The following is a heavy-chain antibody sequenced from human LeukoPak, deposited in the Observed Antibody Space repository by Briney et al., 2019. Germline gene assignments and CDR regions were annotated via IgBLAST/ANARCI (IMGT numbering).Heavy chain of an antibody. D-gene: IGHD2-21*02. Sequence: GGAPRLSREAPGYTLTKFLMSWVPAAPGEGRGGGSKILVDGKKENYMHTLRGRYTISRDNAKKSIYLQMNSVRVEDTAVYYCAKDIVGGGDDYWGPGTLVIVSS. CDR3: AKDIVGGGDDY. CDR1: GYTLTKFL. J-gene: IGHJ4*02. V-gene: IGHV3-7*01. CDR2: ILVDGKKE.